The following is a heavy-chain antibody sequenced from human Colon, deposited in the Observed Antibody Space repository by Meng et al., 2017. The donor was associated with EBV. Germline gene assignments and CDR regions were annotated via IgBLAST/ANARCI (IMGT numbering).Heavy chain of an antibody. V-gene: IGHV4-30-4*01. CDR3: ASFDHIPRRNYFDY. CDR1: GGSMSSGNYY. D-gene: IGHD2-21*01. Sequence: QVRRQGAGPGLVEPSQTLSITCTVSGGSMSSGNYYWSWIRQPPGKGLEWIGYIHHSGSAYYNPSLKSRVSISVDTSKNQFSLNLNSMTAADTAVYYCASFDHIPRRNYFDYWGQGTLVTVSS. CDR2: IHHSGSA. J-gene: IGHJ4*02.